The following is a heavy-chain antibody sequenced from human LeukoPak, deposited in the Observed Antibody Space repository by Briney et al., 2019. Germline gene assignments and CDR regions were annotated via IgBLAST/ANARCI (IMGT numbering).Heavy chain of an antibody. J-gene: IGHJ4*02. CDR3: ARDSYYDSSGYQFDY. Sequence: SETLSLTCTVSGGSISSYYWSWIRQPPGKGLEWIGYIYYGGSTNYNPSLKSRVTISVDTSKNQFSLKLSSVTAADTAVYYCARDSYYDSSGYQFDYWGQGTLVTVSS. CDR1: GGSISSYY. CDR2: IYYGGST. D-gene: IGHD3-22*01. V-gene: IGHV4-59*01.